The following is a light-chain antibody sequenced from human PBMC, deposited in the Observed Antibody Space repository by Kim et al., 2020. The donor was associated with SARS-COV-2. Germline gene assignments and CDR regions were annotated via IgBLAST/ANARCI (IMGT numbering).Light chain of an antibody. J-gene: IGLJ6*01. CDR2: GKN. Sequence: ALGQTVRIPRQGDSLRSYSASWYQQKAGQAPVVVIYGKNNRLSGIPDRFSGSTSGNTASLTITGAQAEDEAVYYCNSRDSSTNHLVFGGGTKVTVL. V-gene: IGLV3-19*01. CDR1: SLRSYS. CDR3: NSRDSSTNHLV.